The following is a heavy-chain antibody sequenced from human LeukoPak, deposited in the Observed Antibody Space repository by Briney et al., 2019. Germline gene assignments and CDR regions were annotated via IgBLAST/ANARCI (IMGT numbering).Heavy chain of an antibody. D-gene: IGHD3-22*01. CDR2: ISAGGDRT. J-gene: IGHJ4*02. V-gene: IGHV3-23*01. CDR1: GFTFSDHA. Sequence: GGSLRLSCAAPGFTFSDHAMSWVRQTPAKGLESVSSISAGGDRTHYADSVKGRFTVSRDNSKNTLYLHMNSLRAEDTAVYFCAYLDSSGYYYGRLRYWGQGTPVTVSS. CDR3: AYLDSSGYYYGRLRY.